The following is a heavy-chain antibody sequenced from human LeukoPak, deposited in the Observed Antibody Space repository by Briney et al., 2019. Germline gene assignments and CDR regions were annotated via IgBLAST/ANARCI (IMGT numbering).Heavy chain of an antibody. D-gene: IGHD3-16*01. Sequence: PGGSLRLSCAASGFTFSNYWMSWVRQAPGKGLEWVANIRQDGSEKNYVDSVKGRFTISRDNAKNLLYLQMNSLRAEDTAVYYCAGYGVRRAPGYYFDYGGQEPLLPVS. J-gene: IGHJ4*02. V-gene: IGHV3-7*01. CDR3: AGYGVRRAPGYYFDY. CDR2: IRQDGSEK. CDR1: GFTFSNYW.